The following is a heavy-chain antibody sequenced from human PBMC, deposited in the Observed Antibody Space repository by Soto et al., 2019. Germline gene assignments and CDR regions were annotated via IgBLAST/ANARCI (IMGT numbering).Heavy chain of an antibody. CDR2: IGTAGDT. CDR1: GFTFSVFD. CDR3: AKSQEIGTHFFDS. V-gene: IGHV3-13*01. D-gene: IGHD6-13*01. Sequence: GCLRISCSASGFTFSVFDMHWVRQPTGKGLEWVSSIGTAGDTYYAVSVKGRFTISRDNAKNSLSLQMNSLRAGDMAVYFCAKSQEIGTHFFDSWGQGTQVTVYS. J-gene: IGHJ4*02.